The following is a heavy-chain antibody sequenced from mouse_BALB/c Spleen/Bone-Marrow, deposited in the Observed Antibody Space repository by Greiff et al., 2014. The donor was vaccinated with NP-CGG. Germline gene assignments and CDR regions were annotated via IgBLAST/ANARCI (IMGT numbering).Heavy chain of an antibody. J-gene: IGHJ1*01. CDR2: IDPETGGT. CDR1: GYTFTDYE. D-gene: IGHD2-14*01. CDR3: TRYYRYWYFDV. V-gene: IGHV1-15*01. Sequence: VQLQQSGAELVRPGASVTLSCKASGYTFTDYEMHWVKQTPVHGLEWIGAIDPETGGTAYNQKFKGKATLTADKSSSTAYMELRSLTSEDSAVYYSTRYYRYWYFDVWGAGTTVTVSS.